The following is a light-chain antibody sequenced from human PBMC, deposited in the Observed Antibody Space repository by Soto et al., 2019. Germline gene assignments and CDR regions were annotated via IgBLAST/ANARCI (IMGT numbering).Light chain of an antibody. CDR1: QSISSY. CDR2: DAS. CDR3: QQRSSWPIT. J-gene: IGKJ5*01. V-gene: IGKV3-11*01. Sequence: EIVLTQSPATLSLSPRERATLSCRASQSISSYLAWYQQKPGQAPRLLIYDASNRATGIPARFSGSGSGTDFTLTISSLEPEDFAVYYCQQRSSWPITFGQGTRLEIK.